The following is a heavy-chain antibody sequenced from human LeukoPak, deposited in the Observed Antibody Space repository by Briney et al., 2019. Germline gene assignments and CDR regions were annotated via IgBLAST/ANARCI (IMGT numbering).Heavy chain of an antibody. Sequence: ASVKVSCKASGYTFTGYYMHWVRQAPGQGLEWMGWVNPNSGGTNYAQKFQGRVTMTRDTSISTAYMELSRLRSDDTAVYYCARGLTGYCSGGSCYVLNAFDIWGQGTMVTVSS. J-gene: IGHJ3*02. CDR1: GYTFTGYY. CDR2: VNPNSGGT. V-gene: IGHV1-2*02. CDR3: ARGLTGYCSGGSCYVLNAFDI. D-gene: IGHD2-15*01.